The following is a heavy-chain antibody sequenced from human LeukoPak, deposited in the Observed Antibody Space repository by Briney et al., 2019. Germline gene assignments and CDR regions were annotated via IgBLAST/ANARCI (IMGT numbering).Heavy chain of an antibody. Sequence: PSETLSLTCSVSGDSIRSNNYYWTWVRQPAGKGLEWIGRIYTSGSTLYSPSLQSRVTISIDKSKNQFSLRLTSVTAADTAVYYCASGNTLKGVDYWGQGTLVTVSS. CDR3: ASGNTLKGVDY. CDR2: IYTSGST. D-gene: IGHD2/OR15-2a*01. V-gene: IGHV4-61*02. J-gene: IGHJ4*02. CDR1: GDSIRSNNYY.